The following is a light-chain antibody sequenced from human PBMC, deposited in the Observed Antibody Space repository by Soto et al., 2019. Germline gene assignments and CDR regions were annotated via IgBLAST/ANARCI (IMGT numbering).Light chain of an antibody. V-gene: IGLV2-8*01. CDR2: EVS. CDR1: SSDVGGYNY. Sequence: QSALTQPPSASGSPGQSVTISCTGTSSDVGGYNYVSWYQQHPGKAPKLMISEVSKRLSGVPDRFSGSKSGNTASLTVSGLQAVDEADYYCSSFAGNNILVFGGGTKLTVL. CDR3: SSFAGNNILV. J-gene: IGLJ2*01.